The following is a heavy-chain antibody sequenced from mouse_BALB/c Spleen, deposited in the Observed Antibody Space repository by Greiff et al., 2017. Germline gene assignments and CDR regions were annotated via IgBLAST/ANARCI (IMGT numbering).Heavy chain of an antibody. CDR1: GYSITSDYA. CDR3: ARGDYAMDY. V-gene: IGHV3-2*02. J-gene: IGHJ4*01. CDR2: ISYSGST. Sequence: EVQRVESGPGLVKPSQSLSLTCTVTGYSITSDYAWNWIRQFPGNKLEWMGYISYSGSTSYNPSLKSRISITRDTSKNQFFLQLNSVTTEDTATYYCARGDYAMDYWGQGTSVTVSS.